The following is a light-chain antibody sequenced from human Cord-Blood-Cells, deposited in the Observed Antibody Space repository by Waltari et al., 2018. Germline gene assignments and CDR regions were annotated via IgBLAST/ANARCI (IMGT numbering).Light chain of an antibody. CDR1: SSDVGRYNL. V-gene: IGLV2-23*01. J-gene: IGLJ3*02. CDR2: EGS. Sequence: QSALTQPASVSGSPGQSITISCTGTSSDVGRYNLVSWYQQHPGKAPKLMIYEGSKRPSGFSNRFSGSKSGNTASLTIAGLQAEDEADYYCCSYAGSSTWVFGGGTKLTVL. CDR3: CSYAGSSTWV.